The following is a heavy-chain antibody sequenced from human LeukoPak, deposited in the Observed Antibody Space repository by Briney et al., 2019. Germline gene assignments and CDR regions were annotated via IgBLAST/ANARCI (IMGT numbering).Heavy chain of an antibody. V-gene: IGHV3-48*03. Sequence: GGSLRLSCAASGFIFSSYEMSWVRQAPGKGLEWVSYISRSSSNICYADSVKGRFTISRDNAKNSLYLQMNSLRAEDTAVYYCARADLIPGWLQFWSGFYYYMDVWGKGTTVTVSS. CDR1: GFIFSSYE. D-gene: IGHD5-24*01. CDR3: ARADLIPGWLQFWSGFYYYMDV. J-gene: IGHJ6*03. CDR2: ISRSSSNI.